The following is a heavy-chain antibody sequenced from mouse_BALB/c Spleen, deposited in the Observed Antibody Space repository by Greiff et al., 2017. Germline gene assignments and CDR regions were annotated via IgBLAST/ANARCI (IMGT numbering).Heavy chain of an antibody. CDR3: ARETSDYYRYDGEAAWFAY. CDR2: IDPANGNT. J-gene: IGHJ3*01. Sequence: LQESGAELVKPGASVKLSCTASGFNIKDTYMHWVKQRPEQGLEWIGRIDPANGNTKYDPKFQGKATITADTSSNTAYLQLSSLTSEDTAVYYCARETSDYYRYDGEAAWFAYWGQGTLVTVSA. CDR1: GFNIKDTY. D-gene: IGHD2-14*01. V-gene: IGHV14-3*02.